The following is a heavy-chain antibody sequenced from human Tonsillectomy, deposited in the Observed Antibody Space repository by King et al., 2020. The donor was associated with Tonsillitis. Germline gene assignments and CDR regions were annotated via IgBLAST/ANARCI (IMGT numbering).Heavy chain of an antibody. CDR1: GGSISNSY. CDR2: IYYSGST. J-gene: IGHJ4*02. Sequence: QLQESGPGLVKPSETLSLTCTVSGGSISNSYWSWIRQPPGKGLEWIGYIYYSGSTNYNPSLMSRVTISVDTSKNQFSLKLSSVTAADTAVYYCARHSRSIVTTDFDYWGQGTLVTVSS. V-gene: IGHV4-59*08. CDR3: ARHSRSIVTTDFDY. D-gene: IGHD5-12*01.